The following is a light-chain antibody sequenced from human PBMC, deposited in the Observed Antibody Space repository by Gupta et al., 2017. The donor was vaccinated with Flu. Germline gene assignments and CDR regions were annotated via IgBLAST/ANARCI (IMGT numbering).Light chain of an antibody. CDR2: ENN. Sequence: QSVLTQPPSVSAAPGQKVTISCSGSSSNIGNNYVSWYQQLPGTAPKLLIYENNKRPSWIPDRFSGSKSGTSATLGITGLQTGDEADYYCGTWDSSLRRVFGGGTKLTVL. CDR3: GTWDSSLRRV. CDR1: SSNIGNNY. V-gene: IGLV1-51*02. J-gene: IGLJ3*02.